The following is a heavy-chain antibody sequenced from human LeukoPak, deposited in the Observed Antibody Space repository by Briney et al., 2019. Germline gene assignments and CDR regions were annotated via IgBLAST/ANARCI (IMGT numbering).Heavy chain of an antibody. J-gene: IGHJ4*02. V-gene: IGHV3-21*01. CDR3: ASDWSDIVVVPAASFDY. D-gene: IGHD2-2*01. CDR2: ISSSSSYI. CDR1: GFTFSSYS. Sequence: PGGSLRLSCAVSGFTFSSYSMNWVRQAPGKGLEWVSSISSSSSYIYYADSVKGRFTISRDNAKNSLYLQMNSLRAEDTAVYYCASDWSDIVVVPAASFDYWGQGTLVTVSS.